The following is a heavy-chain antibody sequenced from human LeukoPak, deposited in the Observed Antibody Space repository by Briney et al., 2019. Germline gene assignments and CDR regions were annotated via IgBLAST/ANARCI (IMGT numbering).Heavy chain of an antibody. J-gene: IGHJ4*02. D-gene: IGHD1-1*01. Sequence: GGSLRLSCAASGFTFSSYWMHWVRQAPGKGLLWVSRINSYGSSTNYAGSVKGRFTISRENAKNTLYLQMNSLRAEDTAVYYCVRESTFSGTTHSFDYWGQGTLVTVSS. CDR2: INSYGSST. V-gene: IGHV3-74*01. CDR3: VRESTFSGTTHSFDY. CDR1: GFTFSSYW.